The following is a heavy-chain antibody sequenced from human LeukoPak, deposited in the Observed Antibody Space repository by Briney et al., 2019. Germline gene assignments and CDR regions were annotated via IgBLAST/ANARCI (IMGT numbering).Heavy chain of an antibody. D-gene: IGHD2-15*01. CDR3: ARIYCTGGSCYHHDY. J-gene: IGHJ4*02. V-gene: IGHV4-30-4*08. CDR1: GGSISSGDYY. Sequence: SETLSLTCTVSGGSISSGDYYWSWIRQPPGKGLEWIGYIYYSGSTYYNPSLKSRVTISVDTSKNQFSLKLNSVTAADTAVYYCARIYCTGGSCYHHDYWGQGTLVTVSS. CDR2: IYYSGST.